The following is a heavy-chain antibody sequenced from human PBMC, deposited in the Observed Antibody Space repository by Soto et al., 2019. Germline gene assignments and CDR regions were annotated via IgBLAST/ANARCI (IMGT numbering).Heavy chain of an antibody. Sequence: QVQLQESGPGLVKPSQTLSLTCSVSGGSISSGYYYWSWLRQPPGKGLEWIGNIYYSGNTYYNPSLKSRLIISIDTSKNQFPLKVGSVTAADTAVYYCAGSSLYGMDVWGQGTTVTVSS. V-gene: IGHV4-30-4*01. CDR1: GGSISSGYYY. CDR2: IYYSGNT. D-gene: IGHD3-10*01. CDR3: AGSSLYGMDV. J-gene: IGHJ6*02.